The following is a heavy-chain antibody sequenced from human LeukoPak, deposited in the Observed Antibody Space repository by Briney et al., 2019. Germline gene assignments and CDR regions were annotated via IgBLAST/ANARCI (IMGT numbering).Heavy chain of an antibody. D-gene: IGHD3-9*01. CDR3: ASQYYDILTGYYREFDY. CDR1: GGTFSSYA. CDR2: IIPILGIA. J-gene: IGHJ4*02. V-gene: IGHV1-69*04. Sequence: ASAKVSCKASGGTFSSYAISWVRQAPGQGLEWMGRIIPILGIANYAQKFQGRVTITADKSTSTAYMELSSLRSEDTAVYYCASQYYDILTGYYREFDYWGQGTLVTVSS.